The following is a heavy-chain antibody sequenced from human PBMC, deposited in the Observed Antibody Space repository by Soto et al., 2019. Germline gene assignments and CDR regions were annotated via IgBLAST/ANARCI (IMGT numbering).Heavy chain of an antibody. Sequence: QVQLVESGGGVVQPGRSLRLSCAASGFTFSSYGMHWVRQAAGKGLEWVAVIWYDGSNKYYADSVKGRFTISRDNSKNTLYLQMNSLRAEDTAVYYCAIEYCSGGSCYCYGMDVWGQGTTVTVSS. CDR3: AIEYCSGGSCYCYGMDV. CDR1: GFTFSSYG. V-gene: IGHV3-33*01. J-gene: IGHJ6*02. CDR2: IWYDGSNK. D-gene: IGHD2-15*01.